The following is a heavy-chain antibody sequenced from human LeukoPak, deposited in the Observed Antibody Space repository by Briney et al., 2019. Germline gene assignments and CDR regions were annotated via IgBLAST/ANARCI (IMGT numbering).Heavy chain of an antibody. CDR2: IYHSGST. J-gene: IGHJ4*02. V-gene: IGHV4-4*02. CDR1: GGSISSSNW. D-gene: IGHD3-22*01. Sequence: SGTLSLTCAVSGGSISSSNWWSWVRQPPGKGLEWIGEIYHSGSTNYNPSLKSRVTISVDKSKNQFSLNLSSVTAADTAVYYCAGRYYDGSGSYYFDYWGQGTLVTVSS. CDR3: AGRYYDGSGSYYFDY.